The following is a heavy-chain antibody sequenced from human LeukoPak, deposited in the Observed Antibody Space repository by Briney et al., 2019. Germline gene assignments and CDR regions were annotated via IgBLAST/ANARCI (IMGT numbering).Heavy chain of an antibody. J-gene: IGHJ4*02. Sequence: SETLSLTCTVSGVSISSYYWSWLRQPPGKGLEWIGYIYYSGSTNYNPSLKSRVTISVDTSKNQFSLKLSSVTAADTAVYYCARGGGYASPIGYWGQGALVTVSS. CDR1: GVSISSYY. CDR3: ARGGGYASPIGY. D-gene: IGHD5-12*01. CDR2: IYYSGST. V-gene: IGHV4-59*08.